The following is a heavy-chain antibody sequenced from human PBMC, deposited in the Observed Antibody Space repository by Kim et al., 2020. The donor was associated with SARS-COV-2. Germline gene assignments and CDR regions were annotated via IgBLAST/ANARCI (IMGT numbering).Heavy chain of an antibody. CDR2: ISYDGSNK. CDR1: GFTFSSYA. Sequence: GGSLRLSCAASGFTFSSYAMHWVRQAPGKGLEWVAVISYDGSNKYYADSVKGRFTISRDNSKNTLYLQMNSLRAEDTAVYYCARGPSSGRVGYWGQGTLVTVSS. J-gene: IGHJ4*02. V-gene: IGHV3-30*04. D-gene: IGHD6-25*01. CDR3: ARGPSSGRVGY.